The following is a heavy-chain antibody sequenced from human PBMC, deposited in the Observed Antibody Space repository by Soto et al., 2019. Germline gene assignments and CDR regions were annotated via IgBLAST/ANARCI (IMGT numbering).Heavy chain of an antibody. Sequence: QVQLVQSGAEVKKPGSSVKVSCKASGGTFSSYAISWVRQAPGQGLEWMGGIIPIFGTANYAQKFQGRVTITADESTSPAYMELSSLRSEDTAVYYCARDEQLLWNYYYYGMDVWGQGTTVTVSS. CDR3: ARDEQLLWNYYYYGMDV. V-gene: IGHV1-69*12. CDR2: IIPIFGTA. D-gene: IGHD2-2*01. J-gene: IGHJ6*02. CDR1: GGTFSSYA.